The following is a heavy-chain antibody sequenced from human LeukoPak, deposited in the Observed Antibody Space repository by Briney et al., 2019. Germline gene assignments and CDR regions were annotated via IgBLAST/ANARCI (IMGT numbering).Heavy chain of an antibody. CDR3: ARDSYGDYGMDV. V-gene: IGHV4-30-4*01. Sequence: SQTLSLTCTVSGGSISSGDYYWSWIRQPPGKGLEWIGYIYYSGSTYYNPSLKSRVTISVDTSKNQFSLKLSSVTAADTAVYYCARDSYGDYGMDVWGQGTTVTVSS. CDR1: GGSISSGDYY. D-gene: IGHD4-17*01. CDR2: IYYSGST. J-gene: IGHJ6*02.